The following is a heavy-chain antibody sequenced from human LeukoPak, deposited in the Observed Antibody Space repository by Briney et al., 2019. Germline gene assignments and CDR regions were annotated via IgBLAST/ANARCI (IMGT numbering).Heavy chain of an antibody. CDR3: ARMSNYYDSSGYYQSLDY. D-gene: IGHD3-22*01. J-gene: IGHJ4*02. CDR1: GGSISNYY. CDR2: IYASGST. V-gene: IGHV4-4*07. Sequence: SETLSLTCTVSGGSISNYYWSWIRQPAGKGLEWIGRIYASGSTNYNPSLQSRVTISVDRSKNQFSLKLSSVTAADTAVYYCARMSNYYDSSGYYQSLDYWGQGTLVTVS.